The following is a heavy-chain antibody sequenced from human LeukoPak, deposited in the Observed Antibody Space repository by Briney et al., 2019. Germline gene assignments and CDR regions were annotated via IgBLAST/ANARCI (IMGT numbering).Heavy chain of an antibody. D-gene: IGHD1-7*01. CDR3: ARVTAGTTVDY. CDR2: IYYSGRT. V-gene: IGHV4-31*03. Sequence: SETLSLTCTVSGGSISSGDYNWSWLRQHPGKGLGWIGYIYYSGRTYYNPSLKSRVTISVDTSKNQFSLNLSSVTAADTAVYYCARVTAGTTVDYWGQGTLVTGSS. J-gene: IGHJ4*02. CDR1: GGSISSGDYN.